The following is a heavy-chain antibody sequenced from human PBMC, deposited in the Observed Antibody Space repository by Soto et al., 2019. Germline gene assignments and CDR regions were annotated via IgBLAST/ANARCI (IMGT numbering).Heavy chain of an antibody. V-gene: IGHV1-46*01. D-gene: IGHD3-9*01. CDR2: INPSGGST. CDR3: ARDRLVISINYYYGMDV. CDR1: GYTFTSYY. Sequence: ASVKVSCKASGYTFTSYYMHWLRQSAGQGLEWMGIINPSGGSTSYAQKFQGRVTMTRDTSTSTVYMELSSLRSEDTAVYYCARDRLVISINYYYGMDVWGQGTTVTVSS. J-gene: IGHJ6*02.